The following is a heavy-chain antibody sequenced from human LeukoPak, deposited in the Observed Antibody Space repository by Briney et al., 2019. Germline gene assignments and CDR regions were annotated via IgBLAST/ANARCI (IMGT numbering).Heavy chain of an antibody. D-gene: IGHD6-25*01. V-gene: IGHV1-69*13. CDR1: GYTFSSYA. CDR3: ARGNGIAASFDY. J-gene: IGHJ4*02. Sequence: GASVKVSCKASGYTFSSYAISWLRQAPGQGLEWMGGIIPIFGTANYAQKFQGRVTITADESTSTAYMELSSLRSEDTAVYYCARGNGIAASFDYWGQGTLVTVSS. CDR2: IIPIFGTA.